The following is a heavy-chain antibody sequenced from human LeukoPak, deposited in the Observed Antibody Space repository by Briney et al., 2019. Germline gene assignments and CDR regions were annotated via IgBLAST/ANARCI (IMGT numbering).Heavy chain of an antibody. CDR1: GFTFSSYG. J-gene: IGHJ4*02. V-gene: IGHV3-30*18. Sequence: GGSLRLSCAASGFTFSSYGMHWVRQAPGKGLEWVAVISYDGSNKYYADSVKGRFTTSRDNSKNTLYLQMNSLRAEDTAVYYCAKDRSSSWYYFDYWGQGTLVTVSS. CDR3: AKDRSSSWYYFDY. D-gene: IGHD6-13*01. CDR2: ISYDGSNK.